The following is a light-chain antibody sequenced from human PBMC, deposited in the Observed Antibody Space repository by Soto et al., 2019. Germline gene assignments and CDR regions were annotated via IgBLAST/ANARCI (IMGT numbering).Light chain of an antibody. Sequence: ALTQPPSASGSPGQSVTISCTGTSSDIGVYNYVSWYQQHPGKAPKLMIYEVSKRPSGVPDRFSGSKSGNTASLTVSGLQAEDESDYYCSSYAVRNYPYVFGSGIKVTVL. CDR3: SSYAVRNYPYV. CDR1: SSDIGVYNY. V-gene: IGLV2-8*01. CDR2: EVS. J-gene: IGLJ1*01.